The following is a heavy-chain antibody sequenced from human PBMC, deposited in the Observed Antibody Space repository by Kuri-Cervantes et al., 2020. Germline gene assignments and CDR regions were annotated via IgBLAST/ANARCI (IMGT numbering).Heavy chain of an antibody. D-gene: IGHD5/OR15-5a*01. CDR1: GYSISSGHS. Sequence: SETLSLTCSVSGYSISSGHSWGWIRQPPGKGLEWIGYIYWSGSTNYNPSLKSRVTISVDTSKDQFSLELNSVTAADTAMYYCARVAQTVYDTDYYYYYYMDVWGKGTTVTVSS. CDR3: ARVAQTVYDTDYYYYYYMDV. V-gene: IGHV4-61*01. J-gene: IGHJ6*03. CDR2: IYWSGST.